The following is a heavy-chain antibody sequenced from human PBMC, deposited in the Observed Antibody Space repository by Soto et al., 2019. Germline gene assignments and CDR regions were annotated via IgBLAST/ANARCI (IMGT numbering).Heavy chain of an antibody. Sequence: XGSLRLSCAASGFDFNTYAMTWVRQAPGKGLEWVSGISGRGRSTFYGDSVKGRFTISRDNSKSTLYLQMNNLRVEDTAVYYCAKDTYLSVADHARTFDYWGQGILVTVSS. J-gene: IGHJ4*02. V-gene: IGHV3-23*01. CDR1: GFDFNTYA. D-gene: IGHD6-19*01. CDR3: AKDTYLSVADHARTFDY. CDR2: ISGRGRST.